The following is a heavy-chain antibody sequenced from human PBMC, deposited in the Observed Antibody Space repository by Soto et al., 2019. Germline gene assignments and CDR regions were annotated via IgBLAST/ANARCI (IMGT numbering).Heavy chain of an antibody. CDR2: INSDGSSA. Sequence: PGGSLRLSCAASGFTFSNYWXHWVRQAPGKGLVWVSRINSDGSSASYADSVKGRFTISRDNAKNTLYLQMNSLRAEDTAVYYCARDTLELLYYFDYWGQGTLVTVSS. V-gene: IGHV3-74*01. CDR1: GFTFSNYW. CDR3: ARDTLELLYYFDY. D-gene: IGHD1-7*01. J-gene: IGHJ4*02.